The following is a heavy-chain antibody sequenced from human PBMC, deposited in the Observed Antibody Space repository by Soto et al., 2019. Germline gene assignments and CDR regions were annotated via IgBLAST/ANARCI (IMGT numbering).Heavy chain of an antibody. CDR1: GFTFSSYW. D-gene: IGHD7-27*01. J-gene: IGHJ3*02. Sequence: EVQLVESGGGLVQPGGSLRLSCAASGFTFSSYWMHWVRQAPGKGLVWVSRINSDGSSTSYADSVKGRFTISRDNDKNTLYLQMNSLRAEDTAVYYCARGVGTWGPDAFDIWGQGTMVTVSS. V-gene: IGHV3-74*01. CDR2: INSDGSST. CDR3: ARGVGTWGPDAFDI.